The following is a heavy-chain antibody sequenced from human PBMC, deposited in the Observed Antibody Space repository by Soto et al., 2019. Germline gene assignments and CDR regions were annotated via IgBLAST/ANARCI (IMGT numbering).Heavy chain of an antibody. D-gene: IGHD1-1*01. CDR3: ARGGTTRLDY. CDR1: GYTLTEYY. V-gene: IGHV1-2*02. J-gene: IGHJ4*02. CDR2: INPNSGGP. Sequence: ASVKILCKTSGYTLTEYYMDWVRHAPGQGLEWMGWINPNSGGPISAQKFQGRVTMTRDTSISTAYLELSRLRSDDTAVYYCARGGTTRLDYWGQGTQVTVSS.